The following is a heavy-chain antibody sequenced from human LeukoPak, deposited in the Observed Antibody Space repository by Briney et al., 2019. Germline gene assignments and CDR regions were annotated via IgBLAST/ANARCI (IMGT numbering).Heavy chain of an antibody. CDR2: INHSGST. CDR1: GGSFSGYY. Sequence: SETLSLTCAVYGGSFSGYYWSWIRQPPGKGLEWIGEINHSGSTNYNPSLKSRVTISVDTCKNQFSLKLSSVTAADTAVYYCAKSAGVTVAGYYFDYWGQGTLVTVSS. D-gene: IGHD6-19*01. CDR3: AKSAGVTVAGYYFDY. V-gene: IGHV4-34*01. J-gene: IGHJ4*02.